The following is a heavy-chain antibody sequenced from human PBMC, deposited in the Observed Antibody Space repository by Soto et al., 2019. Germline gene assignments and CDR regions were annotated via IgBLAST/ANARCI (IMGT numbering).Heavy chain of an antibody. J-gene: IGHJ4*02. CDR3: VRLVGGAADY. CDR1: GDSVSSKSAA. CDR2: TYYRSKWFN. Sequence: SQTLSLTCAISGDSVSSKSAAWNWIRQSPSRGLEWLGRTYYRSKWFNDYAVSMKGRITINPDTSKNQFSLQLNSVTPDDTAVYFCVRLVGGAADYWGQGPLVTVSS. D-gene: IGHD1-26*01. V-gene: IGHV6-1*01.